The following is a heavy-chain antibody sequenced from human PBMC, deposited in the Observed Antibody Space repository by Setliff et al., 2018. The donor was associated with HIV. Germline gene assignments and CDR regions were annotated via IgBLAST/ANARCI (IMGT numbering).Heavy chain of an antibody. D-gene: IGHD3-22*01. V-gene: IGHV4-38-2*01. CDR1: GYSINTAYY. Sequence: PSEILWLTYSVSGYSINTAYYWGWIRQSPGKGLEWIGGFHHGGSTHYNPSLKSRVTISAQTSNNQFPLQLTSVTAADTAVYYCARQGAGYYYDSSEYYTGNGFDMWGQGTMVTVSS. CDR3: ARQGAGYYYDSSEYYTGNGFDM. CDR2: FHHGGST. J-gene: IGHJ3*02.